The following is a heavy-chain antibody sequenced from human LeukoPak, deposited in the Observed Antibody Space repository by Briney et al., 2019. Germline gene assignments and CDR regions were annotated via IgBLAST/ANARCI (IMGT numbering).Heavy chain of an antibody. CDR1: GFTVSSNY. Sequence: QPGGSLRLSCAASGFTVSSNYMSWVRQAPGKGLEWVSVIYSGGSTYYADSVKGRFSIARDNSKNTVFLQMNSLRAEDTAVYYCARVRPRSLWFGELSDFDYWGQGTLVTVPS. V-gene: IGHV3-66*01. CDR2: IYSGGST. J-gene: IGHJ4*02. CDR3: ARVRPRSLWFGELSDFDY. D-gene: IGHD3-10*01.